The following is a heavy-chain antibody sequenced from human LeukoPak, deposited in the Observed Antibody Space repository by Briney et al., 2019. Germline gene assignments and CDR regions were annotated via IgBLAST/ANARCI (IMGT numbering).Heavy chain of an antibody. CDR2: INSDGSST. V-gene: IGHV3-74*01. J-gene: IGHJ3*02. CDR1: GFTFSSYW. Sequence: GGSLRLSCAASGFTFSSYWMHWVRQAPGKGLVWVSRINSDGSSTSYADSVKGRFTISRDNAKNTLYLQMNSLRAEDTAAYYCARRMTTARDAFDIWGQGTMVTVSS. CDR3: ARRMTTARDAFDI. D-gene: IGHD4-11*01.